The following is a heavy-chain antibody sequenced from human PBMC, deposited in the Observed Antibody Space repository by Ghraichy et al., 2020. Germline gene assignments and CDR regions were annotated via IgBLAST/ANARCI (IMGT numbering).Heavy chain of an antibody. Sequence: GGSLRLSCAASGFSFSDYVLHWVRQAPGKGLECVATISYGGSNTYYADSVKGRFTISRDNSKNTLYLQLNGLRVEDTAVYYCARDLAGVVVFGAFDIWGLGTMVTGSS. V-gene: IGHV3-30*04. D-gene: IGHD3-3*01. CDR1: GFSFSDYV. CDR2: ISYGGSNT. CDR3: ARDLAGVVVFGAFDI. J-gene: IGHJ3*02.